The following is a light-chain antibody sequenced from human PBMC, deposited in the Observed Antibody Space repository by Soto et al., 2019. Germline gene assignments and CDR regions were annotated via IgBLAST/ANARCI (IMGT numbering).Light chain of an antibody. Sequence: DVQMTQSPSTLSASVGDRVTITCRASQIISRWLAWYQQIPGNAPKLLIYDPATLESGVPSRFSGSGAGTEFTLTIRSLQLDDFATYYCQQYNSYLRTFGQGPKVEVK. V-gene: IGKV1-5*01. CDR2: DPA. CDR3: QQYNSYLRT. CDR1: QIISRW. J-gene: IGKJ1*01.